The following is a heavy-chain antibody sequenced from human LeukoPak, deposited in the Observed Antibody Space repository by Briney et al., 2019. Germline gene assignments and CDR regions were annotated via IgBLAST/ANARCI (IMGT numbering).Heavy chain of an antibody. Sequence: AGGSLRLSCAASGFTFSDFYMSWIRQAPGKGLEWVSYISRSGSAIYYADSVKGRFTISRDNAKNSLYLQMNSLRAEDTAVYYCAREVGGIEVSGRYGFDYWGQGTLVTVSS. CDR3: AREVGGIEVSGRYGFDY. D-gene: IGHD6-19*01. V-gene: IGHV3-11*01. J-gene: IGHJ4*02. CDR2: ISRSGSAI. CDR1: GFTFSDFY.